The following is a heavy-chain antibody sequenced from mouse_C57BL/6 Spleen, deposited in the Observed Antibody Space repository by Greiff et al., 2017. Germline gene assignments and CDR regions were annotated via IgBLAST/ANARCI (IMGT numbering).Heavy chain of an antibody. D-gene: IGHD6-1*01. CDR1: GFTFSDYG. V-gene: IGHV5-17*01. CDR3: ARGPTVDY. J-gene: IGHJ2*01. CDR2: ISSGSSSI. Sequence: EVHVVESGGGLVKPGGSLKLSCAASGFTFSDYGMHWVRQAPEKGLEWVAYISSGSSSIFYADTVKGRFTISRDNAKNTLFPQMTILRSEDTAMYYFARGPTVDYWGQGTTLTVSS.